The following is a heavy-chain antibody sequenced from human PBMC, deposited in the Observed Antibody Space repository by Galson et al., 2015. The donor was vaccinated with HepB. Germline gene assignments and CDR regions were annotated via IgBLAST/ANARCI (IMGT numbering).Heavy chain of an antibody. Sequence: SVTVSCKASGSAFTSYDINWVRQATGQGLEWMGWMNPNSGNTGYAQKFQGRVTMTRNTSISTAYMELSSLRSEDTAVYYCARADSGLRYVDWLLSRYYYCGMVLCGQGTTVTVSS. CDR1: GSAFTSYD. J-gene: IGHJ6*02. CDR3: ARADSGLRYVDWLLSRYYYCGMVL. CDR2: MNPNSGNT. D-gene: IGHD3-9*01. V-gene: IGHV1-8*01.